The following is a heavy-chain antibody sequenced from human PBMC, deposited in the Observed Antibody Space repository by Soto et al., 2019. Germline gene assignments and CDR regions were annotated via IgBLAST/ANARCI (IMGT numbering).Heavy chain of an antibody. CDR1: GFSLTSPGMC. CDR2: IERDDDDK. Sequence: SGPTLVNPTETLTLTCTFSGFSLTSPGMCVSWIRQPPGKALEWLALIERDDDDKYYSTSLKTRLTISKDTRKNQVVLTMAKMETADTGTYYCARSIRGPRRFNGMDVWGQGTTVTVSS. D-gene: IGHD1-20*01. CDR3: ARSIRGPRRFNGMDV. J-gene: IGHJ6*02. V-gene: IGHV2-70*13.